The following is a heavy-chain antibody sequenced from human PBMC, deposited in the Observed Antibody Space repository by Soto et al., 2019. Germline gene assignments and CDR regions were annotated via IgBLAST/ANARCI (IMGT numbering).Heavy chain of an antibody. J-gene: IGHJ6*02. D-gene: IGHD3-22*01. Sequence: SETLSLTCTVSGGSISTSSYYWGWIRQPPGKGLEWIGSIYYSGSTYYNPSLKSRVTISVDTSKNQFSLKLSSVTAADTAVYYCARGDYYDSSGYDMDVWGQGTTVTVSS. CDR1: GGSISTSSYY. V-gene: IGHV4-39*07. CDR3: ARGDYYDSSGYDMDV. CDR2: IYYSGST.